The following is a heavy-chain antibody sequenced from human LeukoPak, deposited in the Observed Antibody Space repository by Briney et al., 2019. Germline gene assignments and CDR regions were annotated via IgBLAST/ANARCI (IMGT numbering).Heavy chain of an antibody. V-gene: IGHV4-30-2*01. J-gene: IGHJ5*02. CDR3: ARELWFVNAPGSWFDP. Sequence: SETLSLTCAVSGDSISSGDYSWSWIPRPSGKGLEWFGYIFHSGISYYNPALQCRVTISVDKSKNQFSLRLTSVTAADTAVYYCARELWFVNAPGSWFDPWGQGTLVTVSS. D-gene: IGHD3-10*01. CDR1: GDSISSGDYS. CDR2: IFHSGIS.